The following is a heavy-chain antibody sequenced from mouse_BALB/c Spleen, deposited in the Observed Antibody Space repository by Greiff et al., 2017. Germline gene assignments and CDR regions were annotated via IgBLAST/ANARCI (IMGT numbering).Heavy chain of an antibody. CDR2: IDPSDSYT. D-gene: IGHD2-1*01. V-gene: IGHV1-69*02. Sequence: QVQLQQPGAELVKPGASVKLSCKASGYTFTSYWMHWVKQRPGQGLEWIGEIDPSDSYTNYNQKFKGKATLTVDKSSSTAYMQLSSLTSEDSAVYYCARNLYGNYGAWFAYWGQGTLVTVSA. J-gene: IGHJ3*01. CDR3: ARNLYGNYGAWFAY. CDR1: GYTFTSYW.